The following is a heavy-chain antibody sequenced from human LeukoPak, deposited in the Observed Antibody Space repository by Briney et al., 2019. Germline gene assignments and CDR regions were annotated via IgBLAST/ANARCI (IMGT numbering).Heavy chain of an antibody. CDR2: ISYDGSNK. CDR1: GFTFSSYG. J-gene: IGHJ5*02. V-gene: IGHV3-30*18. D-gene: IGHD3-10*01. CDR3: AKDLRPMVRGVIPNWFDP. Sequence: GRSLRLSCAASGFTFSSYGMHWVRQAPGKGLEWVAVISYDGSNKYYADSVKGRFTISRDNSKNTLYLQMNSLRAEDTAVYYCAKDLRPMVRGVIPNWFDPWGQGTLVTVSS.